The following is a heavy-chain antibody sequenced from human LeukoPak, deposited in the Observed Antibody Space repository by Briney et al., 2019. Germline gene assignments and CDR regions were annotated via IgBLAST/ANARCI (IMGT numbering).Heavy chain of an antibody. J-gene: IGHJ4*02. CDR3: ASYDFWSGNYYFDY. D-gene: IGHD3-3*01. CDR1: GYSISSGYY. V-gene: IGHV4-38-2*02. Sequence: SETLSLACTVSGYSISSGYYWGWIRQPPGKGLEWIGSIYHSGSTYYNPSLKSRVTISVDTSKNQFSLKLSSVTAADTAVYYCASYDFWSGNYYFDYWGQGTLVTVSS. CDR2: IYHSGST.